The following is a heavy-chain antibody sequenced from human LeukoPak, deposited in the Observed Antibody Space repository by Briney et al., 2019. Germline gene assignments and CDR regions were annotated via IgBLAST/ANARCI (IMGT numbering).Heavy chain of an antibody. CDR2: IIPILGIA. Sequence: ASVKVSCKASGGTFSSYAISWVRQAPGQGLEWMGRIIPILGIANYAQKFQGRVTITADKSTSTAYMELSSLRSEDTAVYYCASLDGYNLDYWGQGTLVTVPS. CDR1: GGTFSSYA. CDR3: ASLDGYNLDY. J-gene: IGHJ4*02. V-gene: IGHV1-69*04. D-gene: IGHD5-24*01.